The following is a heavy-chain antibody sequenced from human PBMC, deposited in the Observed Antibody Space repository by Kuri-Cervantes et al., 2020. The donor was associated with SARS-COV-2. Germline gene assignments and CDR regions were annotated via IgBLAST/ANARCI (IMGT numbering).Heavy chain of an antibody. Sequence: SVKVSCKASGGTFSSYAISWVRQAPGQGLEWMGGIIPIFGTANYAQKFQGRVTITADKSTSTAYMELSSLRSEDTAVYYCARDVHGGSCTNGVCHDDFDYWGQGTLVTVSS. J-gene: IGHJ4*02. CDR3: ARDVHGGSCTNGVCHDDFDY. CDR2: IIPIFGTA. CDR1: GGTFSSYA. V-gene: IGHV1-69*06. D-gene: IGHD2-8*01.